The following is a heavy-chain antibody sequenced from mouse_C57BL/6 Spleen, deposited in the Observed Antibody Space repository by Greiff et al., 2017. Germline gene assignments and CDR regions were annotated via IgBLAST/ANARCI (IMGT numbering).Heavy chain of an antibody. CDR3: ARNLGYYGSSDYFGY. CDR1: GFSLTSYG. CDR2: IWSGGST. Sequence: QMQLKESGPGLVQPSQSLSITCPVSGFSLTSYGVHWVRQSPGKGLEWLGVIWSGGSTDYNAAFISRLSISKDNSKSQVFFKMNSLQADETAIYYCARNLGYYGSSDYFGYWGQGTTLTVAS. V-gene: IGHV2-2*01. D-gene: IGHD1-1*01. J-gene: IGHJ2*01.